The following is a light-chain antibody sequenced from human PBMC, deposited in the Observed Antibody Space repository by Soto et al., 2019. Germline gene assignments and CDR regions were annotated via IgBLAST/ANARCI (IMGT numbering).Light chain of an antibody. CDR2: DSS. J-gene: IGKJ1*01. Sequence: IVMTQSPATLSVSPGDRATLSCRASQSVNSNLAWYQQRPGQAPRLLIYDSSTRATGIPARCSGSGSGTEFTLTISSLQSKDFEIYYGQQSNKWPQTFGQGTKVEIK. V-gene: IGKV3-15*01. CDR1: QSVNSN. CDR3: QQSNKWPQT.